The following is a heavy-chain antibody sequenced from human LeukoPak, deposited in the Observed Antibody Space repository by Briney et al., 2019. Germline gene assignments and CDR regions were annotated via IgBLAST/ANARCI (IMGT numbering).Heavy chain of an antibody. CDR1: GGSISSGDYY. D-gene: IGHD6-13*01. V-gene: IGHV4-30-4*01. J-gene: IGHJ3*02. CDR3: ARPGYSSSWHEPDDAFDI. CDR2: IYYSGST. Sequence: PSQTLSLTCTVSGGSISSGDYYWSWIRQPPGKGLEWIGHIYYSGSTYYNPSLKSRVTISVDTSKNQFSLKLSSVTAADTAVYYCARPGYSSSWHEPDDAFDIWGQGTMVTVSS.